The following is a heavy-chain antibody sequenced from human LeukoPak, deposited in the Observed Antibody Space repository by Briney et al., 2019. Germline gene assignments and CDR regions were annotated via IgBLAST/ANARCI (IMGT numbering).Heavy chain of an antibody. Sequence: SETLSLTCAVFGGSFSDYHWSWIRQPPGKGLEWIGEIKHSGSTKYKPSLKSRVSISVDTSKNQFSLKMTSVTAADTAVYYCAKNNWFDSWGQGTLVTVSS. V-gene: IGHV4-34*01. J-gene: IGHJ5*01. CDR2: IKHSGST. CDR3: AKNNWFDS. CDR1: GGSFSDYH.